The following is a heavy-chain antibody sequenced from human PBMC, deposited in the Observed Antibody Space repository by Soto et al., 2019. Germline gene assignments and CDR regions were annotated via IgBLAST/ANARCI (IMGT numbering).Heavy chain of an antibody. V-gene: IGHV3-23*01. Sequence: GGSLRLSCAASGFTFSSYAMSWVRQAPGKGLEWVSGTSGSGGTTYYADSVKGRFTISRDNSKNTLYLQMNSLRGEDTAVYYCAKPSPFWSSVYYFDSWGQGTLVTVSS. D-gene: IGHD3-3*01. CDR2: TSGSGGTT. CDR1: GFTFSSYA. CDR3: AKPSPFWSSVYYFDS. J-gene: IGHJ4*02.